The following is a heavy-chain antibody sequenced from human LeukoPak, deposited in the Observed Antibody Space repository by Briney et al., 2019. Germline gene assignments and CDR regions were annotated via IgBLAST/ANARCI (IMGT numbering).Heavy chain of an antibody. V-gene: IGHV3-21*01. Sequence: PGGSLRLSCAASGFTFSSYSMNWVRQAPWKGLEWVSSISSGSTYMYYADSVKGRFTISRDNAQNSMYLQMNSLRAEDTAVYYCGRVGGRSKAAKGDAFDIWGQGTMVVVSS. J-gene: IGHJ3*02. CDR1: GFTFSSYS. CDR2: ISSGSTYM. D-gene: IGHD6-6*01. CDR3: GRVGGRSKAAKGDAFDI.